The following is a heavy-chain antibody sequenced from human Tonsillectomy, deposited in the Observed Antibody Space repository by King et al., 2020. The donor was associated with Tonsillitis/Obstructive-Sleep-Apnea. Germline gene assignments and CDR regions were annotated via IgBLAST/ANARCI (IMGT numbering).Heavy chain of an antibody. Sequence: VQLQQWGAGLLKPSETLSLTCAVYGGSFSGYYWSWIRQPPGKGLEWIGKINHSGSTNYNPSLKSRVTISVDTSKNQFSLKLTSVTAADTAVYDCARMVPAWCDAPDICGQGTMVTVSS. D-gene: IGHD3-10*01. CDR3: ARMVPAWCDAPDI. J-gene: IGHJ3*02. CDR2: INHSGST. V-gene: IGHV4-34*01. CDR1: GGSFSGYY.